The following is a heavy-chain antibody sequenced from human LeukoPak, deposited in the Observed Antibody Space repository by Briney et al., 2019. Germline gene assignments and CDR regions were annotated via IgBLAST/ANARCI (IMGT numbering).Heavy chain of an antibody. J-gene: IGHJ6*03. Sequence: ASVKVSCKASGYTFTSYDINWVRQATGQGLEWMGWMNPNSGNTGYAQKFQGRVTMTRNTSISTAYMELSSLRPEDTAVYYCARGTGGQRRAARRADYYYYMDVWGKGTTVTVSS. D-gene: IGHD6-6*01. CDR1: GYTFTSYD. V-gene: IGHV1-8*01. CDR2: MNPNSGNT. CDR3: ARGTGGQRRAARRADYYYYMDV.